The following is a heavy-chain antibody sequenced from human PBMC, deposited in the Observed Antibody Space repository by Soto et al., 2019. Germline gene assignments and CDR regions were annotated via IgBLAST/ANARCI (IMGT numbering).Heavy chain of an antibody. V-gene: IGHV3-21*01. Sequence: GGSLRLSCAASGFTFSSYSMNWVRQAPGKGLEWVSSISSSSSYIYYADSVKGRFTISRDNAKNSLYLQMNSLRAEDTAVYYCARAPNPGAAAGINWFDPWGQGTLVTVSS. D-gene: IGHD6-13*01. CDR1: GFTFSSYS. J-gene: IGHJ5*02. CDR2: ISSSSSYI. CDR3: ARAPNPGAAAGINWFDP.